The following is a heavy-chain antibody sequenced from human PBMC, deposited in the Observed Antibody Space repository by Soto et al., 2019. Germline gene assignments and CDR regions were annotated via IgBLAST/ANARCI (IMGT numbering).Heavy chain of an antibody. CDR1: GGSFSGYY. Sequence: SEMLSLTWGVYGGSFSGYYGRWIRQPPGKGLEWIGEINHIGSTNYNPSLKSRVTISVDTSKNQLSLKLSYVTAADTALYHGAGGHCGSGSSFDYWRQGTLVTVSS. V-gene: IGHV4-34*01. CDR3: AGGHCGSGSSFDY. CDR2: INHIGST. J-gene: IGHJ4*02. D-gene: IGHD3-10*01.